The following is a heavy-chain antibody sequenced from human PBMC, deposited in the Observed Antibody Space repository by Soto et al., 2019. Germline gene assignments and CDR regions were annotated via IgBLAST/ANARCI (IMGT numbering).Heavy chain of an antibody. CDR1: GGSFSGYY. J-gene: IGHJ4*02. CDR2: INHSGST. V-gene: IGHV4-34*01. Sequence: QVQLQQWGAGLLKPSETLSLTCAVYGGSFSGYYWSWIRQPPVKGLEWIGEINHSGSTNYNPSLKSRVTISVDTSKNQFSLKLSSVTAADTAVYYCARARTNCSGGSCYREAFDYWGQGTLVTVSS. CDR3: ARARTNCSGGSCYREAFDY. D-gene: IGHD2-15*01.